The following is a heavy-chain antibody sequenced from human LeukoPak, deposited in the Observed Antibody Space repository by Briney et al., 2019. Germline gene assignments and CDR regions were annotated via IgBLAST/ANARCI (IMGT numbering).Heavy chain of an antibody. D-gene: IGHD6-19*01. J-gene: IGHJ4*02. CDR2: INPNSGGT. CDR3: ARGQWLATGEFDY. CDR1: GYTFTGYY. V-gene: IGHV1-2*02. Sequence: ASVKVSCKASGYTFTGYYMHWVRQAPGQGLEWMGWINPNSGGTNYAQKFQGRVTMTRDTSISTAYMELSRLRSDDTAVYYRARGQWLATGEFDYWGQGTLVTVSS.